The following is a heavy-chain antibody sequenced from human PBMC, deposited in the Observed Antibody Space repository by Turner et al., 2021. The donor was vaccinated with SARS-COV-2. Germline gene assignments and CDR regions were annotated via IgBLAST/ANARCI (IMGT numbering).Heavy chain of an antibody. CDR1: GYSLSELS. V-gene: IGHV1-24*01. D-gene: IGHD6-19*01. J-gene: IGHJ6*02. CDR3: ATGVAVAGTPSEYYYYYGMDV. CDR2: FDPEDGET. Sequence: QVQLVQSGAEAKKPGASVKVSCKVSGYSLSELSMHWVRQAPGKGLEWMGGFDPEDGETNYAQKFQGRVTMTEDTSTDTAYMELSSLRSEDTTVYYCATGVAVAGTPSEYYYYYGMDVWGQGTTVTVSS.